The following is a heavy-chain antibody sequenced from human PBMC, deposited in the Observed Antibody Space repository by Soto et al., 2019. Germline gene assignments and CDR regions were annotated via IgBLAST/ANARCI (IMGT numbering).Heavy chain of an antibody. CDR3: ARGPRHGNLFDY. CDR2: VYYSGNT. CDR1: GGSISSYY. J-gene: IGHJ4*02. V-gene: IGHV4-59*01. Sequence: PSETLSLTCTVSGGSISSYYWSWIRQPPGKELEWIGYVYYSGNTNYNPSLKSRVTMSVDTSRNRFSLKLSSVTAADTAVYYCARGPRHGNLFDYWGQGTLVTVSS.